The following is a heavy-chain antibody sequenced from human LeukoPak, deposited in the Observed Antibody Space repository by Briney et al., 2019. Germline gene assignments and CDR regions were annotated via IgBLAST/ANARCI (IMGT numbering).Heavy chain of an antibody. D-gene: IGHD3-3*01. CDR3: ARHRSPLESFHH. CDR2: IHYSGVT. CDR1: GDSISGYF. Sequence: SETLSLTCTVSGDSISGYFWSWIRQTPGKGLEWIGYIHYSGVTNYNPSLKSRVTMSVDTSKDQFSLKLSSVNAADTAMYYCARHRSPLESFHHWGQGTLVTVSS. J-gene: IGHJ1*01. V-gene: IGHV4-59*08.